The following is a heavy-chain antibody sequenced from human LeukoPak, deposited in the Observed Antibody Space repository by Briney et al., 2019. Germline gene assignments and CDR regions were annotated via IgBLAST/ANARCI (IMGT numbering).Heavy chain of an antibody. D-gene: IGHD3-3*01. Sequence: GESLKISCKGSGYRFTTYWIGCVRQMPGEGVGWMGIIYIGVSDPRYSRSFQGQGTISVDKAISTAYLQWSSLKASDAAMYYCARPDDLWSGVDYWGQGTLVTVFS. CDR3: ARPDDLWSGVDY. CDR1: GYRFTTYW. CDR2: IYIGVSDP. V-gene: IGHV5-51*01. J-gene: IGHJ4*02.